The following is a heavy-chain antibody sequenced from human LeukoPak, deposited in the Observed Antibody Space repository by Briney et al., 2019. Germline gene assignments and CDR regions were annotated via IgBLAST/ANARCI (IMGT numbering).Heavy chain of an antibody. Sequence: PGGSLRLSCAASGFTFSSYWMSWVHQGPGKGLEWLANIKQDGSEKYYVDSVKGRFTISRDNAKNSLYLQMKSLRDEDTAVYYCARDLGYYYDSSGSIYWGQGTLVTVSS. V-gene: IGHV3-7*01. J-gene: IGHJ4*02. CDR1: GFTFSSYW. D-gene: IGHD3-22*01. CDR3: ARDLGYYYDSSGSIY. CDR2: IKQDGSEK.